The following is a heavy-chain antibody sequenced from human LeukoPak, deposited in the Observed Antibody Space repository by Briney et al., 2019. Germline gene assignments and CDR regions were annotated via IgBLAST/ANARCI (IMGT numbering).Heavy chain of an antibody. Sequence: GGSLRLSCAASGFTFDDYAMHWVRQTPGKGLEWVSLISGDGGGTHYADSVKGRFTISRANSKNSLYLQMNSLRTEDTALYYCVKGDSGDYAGLSSDYWGQGTLVTVSS. V-gene: IGHV3-43*02. CDR2: ISGDGGGT. CDR3: VKGDSGDYAGLSSDY. D-gene: IGHD4-17*01. J-gene: IGHJ4*02. CDR1: GFTFDDYA.